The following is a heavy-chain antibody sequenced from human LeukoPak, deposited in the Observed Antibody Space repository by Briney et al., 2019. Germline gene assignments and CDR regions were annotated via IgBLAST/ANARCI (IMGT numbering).Heavy chain of an antibody. V-gene: IGHV3-33*01. CDR3: ARYGD. CDR2: TWYDGSYK. D-gene: IGHD3-10*01. Sequence: GGSLRLSCAASGFTFSTYGMHWVRQAPGKRLEWVAVTWYDGSYKYYGDSVKGRFTISRDNSKNTLYLQMASLRVEDTAVYYCARYGDWGQGTLVTVSS. J-gene: IGHJ4*02. CDR1: GFTFSTYG.